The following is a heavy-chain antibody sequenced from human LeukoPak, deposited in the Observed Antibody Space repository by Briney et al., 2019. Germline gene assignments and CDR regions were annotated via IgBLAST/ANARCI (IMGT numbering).Heavy chain of an antibody. CDR2: IYTSGST. CDR1: GGSISSYY. Sequence: KASETLSLTCTVSGGSISSYYWSWIRQPAGKGLEWIGRIYTSGSTNYNPSLKSRVTMSVDTSKNQFSLKLSSVTAADTAVYYCARDGVGYYDFWIGYSRPSYYMDVWGKGTTVTVSS. J-gene: IGHJ6*03. D-gene: IGHD3-3*01. CDR3: ARDGVGYYDFWIGYSRPSYYMDV. V-gene: IGHV4-4*07.